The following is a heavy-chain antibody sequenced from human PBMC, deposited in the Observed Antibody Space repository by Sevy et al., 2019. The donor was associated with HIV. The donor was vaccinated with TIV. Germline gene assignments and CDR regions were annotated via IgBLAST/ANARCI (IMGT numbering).Heavy chain of an antibody. Sequence: GSLRLSCAASGFTVSSNYMSWVRQAPGKGLEWVSVIYSGGSTYYADSVKGRFTISRDNSKNTLYLQMNSLRAEDTAVYYCARDRGNGADYYYYGMDVWGQGTTVTVSS. J-gene: IGHJ6*02. V-gene: IGHV3-53*01. CDR1: GFTVSSNY. D-gene: IGHD1-1*01. CDR2: IYSGGST. CDR3: ARDRGNGADYYYYGMDV.